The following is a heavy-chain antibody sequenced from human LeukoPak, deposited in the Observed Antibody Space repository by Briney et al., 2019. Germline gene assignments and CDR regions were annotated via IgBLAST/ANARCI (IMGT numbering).Heavy chain of an antibody. Sequence: GGSLRLSCAASGFTFSSYAMSWVRQAPGKRLEWVSVNSGSGGSTYYADSVKGWFTISRDNSKNTLYLQMNSLRAEDTAVYYCAKGSSGSYYPYYFDNWGQGTLVTVSS. D-gene: IGHD3-10*01. CDR2: NSGSGGST. V-gene: IGHV3-23*01. J-gene: IGHJ4*02. CDR3: AKGSSGSYYPYYFDN. CDR1: GFTFSSYA.